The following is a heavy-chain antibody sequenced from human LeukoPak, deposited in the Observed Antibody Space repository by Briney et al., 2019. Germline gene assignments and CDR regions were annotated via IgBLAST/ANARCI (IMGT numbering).Heavy chain of an antibody. CDR3: ARDSSPDYVIYDY. CDR2: ISSSSSYI. V-gene: IGHV3-21*01. D-gene: IGHD4-17*01. CDR1: VFTFSSYR. Sequence: GGALRLSCAACVFTFSSYRMNGVRQAPGKGLEGVSSISSSSSYIYYAAAVQGRFTISRYNDKNPLSLQMHSLRAEDTAVYYCARDSSPDYVIYDYWGQGTLVTVSS. J-gene: IGHJ4*02.